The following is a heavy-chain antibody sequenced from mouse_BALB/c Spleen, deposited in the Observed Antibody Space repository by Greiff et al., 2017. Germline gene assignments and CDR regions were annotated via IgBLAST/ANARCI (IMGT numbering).Heavy chain of an antibody. V-gene: IGHV5-9-4*01. CDR2: ISSGGSYT. J-gene: IGHJ4*01. CDR3: ARDRGGYYGAMDY. D-gene: IGHD1-1*01. CDR1: GFTFSSYA. Sequence: EVQLQESGGGLVQPGGSRKLSCAASGFTFSSYAMSWVRQSPEKRLEWVAEISSGGSYTYYPDTVTGRFTISRDNAKNTLYLEMSSLRSEDTAMYDCARDRGGYYGAMDYWGQGTSVTVSS.